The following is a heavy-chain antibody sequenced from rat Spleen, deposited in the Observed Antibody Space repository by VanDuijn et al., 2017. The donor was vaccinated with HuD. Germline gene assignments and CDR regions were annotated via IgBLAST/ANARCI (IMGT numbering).Heavy chain of an antibody. V-gene: IGHV5-29*01. J-gene: IGHJ2*01. CDR3: ARRHYGYTDYFDY. CDR2: ISYGDTSGHSST. D-gene: IGHD1-9*01. CDR1: GFTFSDYG. Sequence: EVQLVESDGGLVQPGRSLKLSCAASGFTFSDYGMAWVRQAPTKGLEWVATISYGDTSGHSSTYYRDSVKGRFTISREDAKSTLSLQMDSLRSEDTATYYCARRHYGYTDYFDYWGQGVMVTVSS.